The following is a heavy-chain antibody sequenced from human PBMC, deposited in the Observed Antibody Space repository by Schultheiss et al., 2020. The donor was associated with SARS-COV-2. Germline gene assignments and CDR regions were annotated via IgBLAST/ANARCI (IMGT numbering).Heavy chain of an antibody. V-gene: IGHV4-34*01. Sequence: SETLSLTCAVYGGSFSGYYWSWIRQPPGKGLEWIGEINHSGSTYYNPSLKSRVTISVDTSKNQFSLKLSSVTAADTAVYYCARGFVTTVTTSFDYWGQGTLVTVSS. CDR3: ARGFVTTVTTSFDY. J-gene: IGHJ4*02. D-gene: IGHD4-11*01. CDR2: INHSGST. CDR1: GGSFSGYY.